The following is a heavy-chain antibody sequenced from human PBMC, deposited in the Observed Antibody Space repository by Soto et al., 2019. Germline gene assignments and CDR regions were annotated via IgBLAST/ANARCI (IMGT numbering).Heavy chain of an antibody. Sequence: PGGSLRLSLAASGFTFSSYLMHWGRQAPGKGLEWVAVISYDGSNKYYAASVKGRFTISRDNSKNTLYLQMNSLRAEDTAVYYCAKDRIMDTAMVFDYWGQGTLVTVSS. CDR2: ISYDGSNK. CDR1: GFTFSSYL. D-gene: IGHD5-18*01. V-gene: IGHV3-30*18. CDR3: AKDRIMDTAMVFDY. J-gene: IGHJ4*02.